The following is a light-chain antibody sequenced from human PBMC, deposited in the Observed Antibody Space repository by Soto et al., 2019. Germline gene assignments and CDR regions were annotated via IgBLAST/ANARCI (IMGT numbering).Light chain of an antibody. CDR3: QQYGSSPRT. CDR1: QSLSSRN. CDR2: GVS. Sequence: ELVLTQSPGTLSLSPGERATLSCRASQSLSSRNLAWYQQKPGQAPRPLIYGVSSRAIGIPDRFSGSGSGTDFTLTISRLDPEDFAVYFCQQYGSSPRTFGQGTKVDIK. J-gene: IGKJ1*01. V-gene: IGKV3-20*01.